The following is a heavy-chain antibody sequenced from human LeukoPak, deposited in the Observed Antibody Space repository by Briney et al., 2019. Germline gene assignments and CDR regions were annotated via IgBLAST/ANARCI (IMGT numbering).Heavy chain of an antibody. CDR2: IKQDGSEK. D-gene: IGHD4-17*01. Sequence: GGPLRLSCAASGFTFSSHCLNWVRQAPGRGLEWVANIKQDGSEKNYVDSVKGRFTISRDNAKNSLYLQMNNLRAEDTAIYYCARDYGDSYHYGMDVWGQGTTVTVSS. J-gene: IGHJ6*02. CDR3: ARDYGDSYHYGMDV. V-gene: IGHV3-7*01. CDR1: GFTFSSHC.